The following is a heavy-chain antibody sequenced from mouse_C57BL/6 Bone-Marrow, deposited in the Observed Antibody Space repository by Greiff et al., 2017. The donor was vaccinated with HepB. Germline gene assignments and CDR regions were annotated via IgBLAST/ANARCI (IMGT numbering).Heavy chain of an antibody. V-gene: IGHV1-81*01. CDR3: SISLLRWAWFAY. Sequence: VKLMESGAELARPGASVKLSCKASGYTFTSYGISWVKQRTGQGLEWIGEIYPRSGNTYYNEKFKGKATLTADKSSSTAYMELRSLTSEDSAVYFCSISLLRWAWFAYWGQGTLVTVSA. D-gene: IGHD1-1*01. J-gene: IGHJ3*01. CDR1: GYTFTSYG. CDR2: IYPRSGNT.